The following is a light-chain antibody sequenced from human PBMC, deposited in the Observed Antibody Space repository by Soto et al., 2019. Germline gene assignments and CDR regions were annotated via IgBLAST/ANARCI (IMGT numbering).Light chain of an antibody. CDR1: SPNIGAGYD. V-gene: IGLV1-40*01. J-gene: IGLJ1*01. CDR2: GNS. CDR3: QSYDSSLSVSYV. Sequence: QSALTQPPSVSGAPGQRVTISCTGSSPNIGAGYDVHWYQQLPGTAPKLLIYGNSNRPSGVPDRFSGSKSGTSASLAITGLQAEDEADYYCQSYDSSLSVSYVFGTGTKV.